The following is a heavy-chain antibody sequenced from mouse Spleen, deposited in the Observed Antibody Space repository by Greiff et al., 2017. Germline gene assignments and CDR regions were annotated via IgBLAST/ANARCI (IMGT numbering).Heavy chain of an antibody. Sequence: EVKLVESGGGLVKPGGSLKLSCAASGFTFSSYTMSWVRQTPEKRLEWVATISGGGGNTYYPDSVKGRFTISRDNAKNTLYLQMSSLRSEDTALYYCARQGLRYPYYYAMDYWGQGTSVTVSS. CDR1: GFTFSSYT. J-gene: IGHJ4*01. D-gene: IGHD1-1*01. V-gene: IGHV5-9*01. CDR2: ISGGGGNT. CDR3: ARQGLRYPYYYAMDY.